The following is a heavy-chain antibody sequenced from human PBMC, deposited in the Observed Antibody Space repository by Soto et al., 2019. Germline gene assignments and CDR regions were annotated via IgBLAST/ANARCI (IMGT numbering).Heavy chain of an antibody. CDR1: GFTFSSYS. V-gene: IGHV3-21*01. D-gene: IGHD6-13*01. CDR3: ARDVGSSWYWFDP. CDR2: ISSSSSYI. Sequence: EVQLVESGGGLVKPGGSLRLSCAASGFTFSSYSMNWVRQAPGKGLEWVSSISSSSSYIYYADSVKGRFTISRDNAKNSLYLQMNSLRAEDTAVYYCARDVGSSWYWFDPWGQGTLVTVSS. J-gene: IGHJ5*02.